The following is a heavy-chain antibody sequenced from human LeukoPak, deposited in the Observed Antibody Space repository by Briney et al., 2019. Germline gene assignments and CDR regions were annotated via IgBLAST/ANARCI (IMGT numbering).Heavy chain of an antibody. D-gene: IGHD2-2*02. CDR1: GGTFSSYA. Sequence: ASVKVSCKASGGTFSSYAISWVRQAPGQGLEWMGGIIPIFGTANYAQKFQGRVTITADESTSTAYMELSSLRSEDTAVYYCASPNITYCSSTSCYKYYYYYGMDVRGQGTTVTVSS. CDR2: IIPIFGTA. V-gene: IGHV1-69*13. J-gene: IGHJ6*02. CDR3: ASPNITYCSSTSCYKYYYYYGMDV.